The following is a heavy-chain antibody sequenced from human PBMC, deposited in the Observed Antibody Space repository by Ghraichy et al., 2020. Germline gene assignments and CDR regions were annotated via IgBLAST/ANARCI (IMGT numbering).Heavy chain of an antibody. CDR2: INHSGST. D-gene: IGHD1-7*01. Sequence: SETLSLTCAVYGGSFSGYYWSWIRQPPGQGLEWIGEINHSGSTNYNPSLKSRVTISVDTSKNQFSLKLSSVTAADTAVYYCARRFAWVTGTTRDNWFDPWGQGTLVTVSS. CDR3: ARRFAWVTGTTRDNWFDP. CDR1: GGSFSGYY. J-gene: IGHJ5*02. V-gene: IGHV4-34*01.